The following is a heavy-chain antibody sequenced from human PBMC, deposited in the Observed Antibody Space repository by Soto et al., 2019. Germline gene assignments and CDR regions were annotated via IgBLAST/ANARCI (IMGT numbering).Heavy chain of an antibody. Sequence: GGSLRLSCAASGFTFSNFWMHWVRQAPGKGLVWVSHINSDGSDSTHADSVKGRFTISRDNSKNTLYLQMDSLRAEDTALYYFARGVDAQFGTDFGNWGRGTLVTVSS. D-gene: IGHD1-1*01. V-gene: IGHV3-74*01. CDR2: INSDGSDS. J-gene: IGHJ4*02. CDR3: ARGVDAQFGTDFGN. CDR1: GFTFSNFW.